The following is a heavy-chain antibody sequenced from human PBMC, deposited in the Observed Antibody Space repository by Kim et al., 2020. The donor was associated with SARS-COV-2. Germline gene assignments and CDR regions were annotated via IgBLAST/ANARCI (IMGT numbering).Heavy chain of an antibody. D-gene: IGHD5-18*01. Sequence: SETLSLTCTVSGDSISSSNYYWGYIRQPPGRGLEWIGSIDYSGSTNYNPSLKSRVTISVDTSKNQFSLKLSSVTATDTAVYYCARLNSGPNSRGWFPWYFDSWGQGTLVTVSS. J-gene: IGHJ4*02. CDR3: ARLNSGPNSRGWFPWYFDS. V-gene: IGHV4-39*01. CDR2: IDYSGST. CDR1: GDSISSSNYY.